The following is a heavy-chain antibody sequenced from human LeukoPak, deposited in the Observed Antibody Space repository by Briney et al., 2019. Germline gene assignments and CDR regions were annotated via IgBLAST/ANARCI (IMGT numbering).Heavy chain of an antibody. V-gene: IGHV3-48*01. CDR1: GFIFSSYS. CDR3: ARGADGVSSNSRGWFDP. Sequence: TGGSLRLSCAASGFIFSSYSMNWVRQAPGKGLEWVSFISSSSSTIYYADSVKGRFTISRDNAKNSLYLQMNSLRAEDTAVYSCARGADGVSSNSRGWFDPWGQGTLVTVSS. CDR2: ISSSSSTI. J-gene: IGHJ5*02. D-gene: IGHD2-15*01.